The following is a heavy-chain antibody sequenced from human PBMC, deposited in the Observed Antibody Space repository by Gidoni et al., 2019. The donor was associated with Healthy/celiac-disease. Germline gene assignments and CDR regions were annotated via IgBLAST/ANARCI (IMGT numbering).Heavy chain of an antibody. Sequence: EVQLLESGGGLVQPGGSLRPSCAASGFTFSSYPMSWVRRAPGKGLEWVSAISGSGGSTYYADSVKGRFTISRDNSKNTLYLQMNSLRAEDTAVYYCAKDWGLYRVVVVAATPGWFDPWGQGTLVTVSS. CDR1: GFTFSSYP. D-gene: IGHD2-15*01. J-gene: IGHJ5*02. V-gene: IGHV3-23*01. CDR2: ISGSGGST. CDR3: AKDWGLYRVVVVAATPGWFDP.